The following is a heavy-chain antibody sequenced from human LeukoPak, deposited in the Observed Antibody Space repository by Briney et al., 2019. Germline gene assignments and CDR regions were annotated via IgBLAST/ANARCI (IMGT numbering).Heavy chain of an antibody. CDR1: GYTFTSHG. CDR2: TSAYNGNT. J-gene: IGHJ4*02. V-gene: IGHV1-18*01. Sequence: GASVKVSCKASGYTFTSHGISWVRQAPGQGGEWMGWTSAYNGNTDYAQKVQRRVTLTTDISTSTPYMELRSLRSVDTAVYYCARDPRPNGFVYWGQGTLVTVSS. D-gene: IGHD1-1*01. CDR3: ARDPRPNGFVY.